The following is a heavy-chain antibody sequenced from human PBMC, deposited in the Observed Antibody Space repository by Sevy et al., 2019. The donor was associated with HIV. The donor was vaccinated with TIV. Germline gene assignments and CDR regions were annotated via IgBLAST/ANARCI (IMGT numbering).Heavy chain of an antibody. CDR1: GPSISSSGYY. CDR2: ISYSGIT. V-gene: IGHV4-39*01. J-gene: IGHJ4*02. D-gene: IGHD2-2*02. CDR3: VGPKLTYTDGWHYFDY. Sequence: SETLSLTCTVSGPSISSSGYYWGWIRQPPGKGLEWIARISYSGITFYNSSLKSRVTVSADTSKNKFTLRVSLVTAADSSIYFCVGPKLTYTDGWHYFDYWGQGTVVTVSS.